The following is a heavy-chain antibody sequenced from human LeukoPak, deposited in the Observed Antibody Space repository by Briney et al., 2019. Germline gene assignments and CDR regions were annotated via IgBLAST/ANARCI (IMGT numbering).Heavy chain of an antibody. CDR1: GFTFSDYN. V-gene: IGHV4-34*08. Sequence: GSLRLSCAASGFTFSDYNMRWIRQAPGKGLEWIGNIYYSGSTYYKPSLKSRVTISVDTSKNQFSLKLSSVTAADTAVYYCAKIAASKGYYYYYMDVWGKGTTVTVSS. J-gene: IGHJ6*03. CDR3: AKIAASKGYYYYYMDV. CDR2: IYYSGST. D-gene: IGHD6-6*01.